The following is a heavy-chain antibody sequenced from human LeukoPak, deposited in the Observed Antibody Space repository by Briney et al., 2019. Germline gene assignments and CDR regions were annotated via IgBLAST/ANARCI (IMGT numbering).Heavy chain of an antibody. CDR3: VRQPES. V-gene: IGHV4-59*08. J-gene: IGHJ5*02. Sequence: SETLSLTCTVSGGSISTYYWSWIRQPPGEGLEWIGYAYYDGSTNYNPSLKSRVTISVDSSKNQFSLRLTSVIAADTAVYYCVRQPESWGPGTLVTVSS. CDR2: AYYDGST. CDR1: GGSISTYY.